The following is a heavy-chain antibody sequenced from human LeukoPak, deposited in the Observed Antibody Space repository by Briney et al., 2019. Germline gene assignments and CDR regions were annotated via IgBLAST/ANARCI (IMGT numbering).Heavy chain of an antibody. V-gene: IGHV3-30*02. Sequence: PGGSLRLTCATSGFTFSTYMHWVRQAPGKGLEWVAFGRYDGSNKNYADSVQGRFTISRDNSKNTLYLHMTSLRAEDTAVYYCAKVTFPNWFDPRGQGTLVTVSS. CDR1: GFTFSTY. J-gene: IGHJ5*02. CDR3: AKVTFPNWFDP. CDR2: GRYDGSNK.